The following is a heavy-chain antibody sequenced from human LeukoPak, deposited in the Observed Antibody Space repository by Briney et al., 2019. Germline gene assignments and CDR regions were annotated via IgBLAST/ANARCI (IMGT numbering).Heavy chain of an antibody. CDR3: ARGSNYYYDVTSDYPRY. J-gene: IGHJ4*02. CDR2: INPSGGTT. V-gene: IGHV1-46*01. D-gene: IGHD3-22*01. Sequence: GASVRVSCKASGYNFTSYYMHWVRQAPGQGLEWLGIINPSGGTTTYAQKFQGRVTMTRDTSTSTVYMELNTLRSEDTAVYYCARGSNYYYDVTSDYPRYWGQGTIVTVSS. CDR1: GYNFTSYY.